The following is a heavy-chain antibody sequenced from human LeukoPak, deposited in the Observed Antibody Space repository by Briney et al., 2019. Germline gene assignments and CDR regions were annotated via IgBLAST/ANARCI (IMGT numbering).Heavy chain of an antibody. CDR3: AKALTPLVVVITTGFDY. CDR2: ISGSGGTT. CDR1: GFTFSSYA. D-gene: IGHD3-22*01. J-gene: IGHJ4*02. Sequence: GGSLRLSCAASGFTFSSYAMSWVRQAPGKGLEGVSAISGSGGTTYYADSVKGRFTISRDNSKNTLYLQMNSLRAEDTAIYYCAKALTPLVVVITTGFDYWGQGALVTVSS. V-gene: IGHV3-23*01.